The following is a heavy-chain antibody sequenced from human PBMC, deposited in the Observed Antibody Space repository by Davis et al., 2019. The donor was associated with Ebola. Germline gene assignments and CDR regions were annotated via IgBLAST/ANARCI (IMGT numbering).Heavy chain of an antibody. D-gene: IGHD3-9*01. Sequence: MPSETLSLTCSVSGGSISNFYWSWIRQPPGKGLEWIGYIHYSGSTDYNPSLKSRVTISLDTSKNQFSLRLSSVTAADTAVYYCARSHSDWLLPFDYGGQGTLATVSS. V-gene: IGHV4-59*01. CDR3: ARSHSDWLLPFDY. J-gene: IGHJ4*02. CDR2: IHYSGST. CDR1: GGSISNFY.